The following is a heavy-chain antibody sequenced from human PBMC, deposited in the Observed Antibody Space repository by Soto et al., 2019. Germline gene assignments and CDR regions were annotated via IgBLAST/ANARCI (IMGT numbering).Heavy chain of an antibody. CDR1: GGTFSSYA. Sequence: ASVKVSCKASGGTFSSYAISWVRQAPGQGLEWMGGIIPIFGTANYAQKFQGRVTITADESTSTAYMELSSLRSEDTAVYYCARGRGYSYGYGHYYYGMAVWGQGTTVTVSS. D-gene: IGHD5-18*01. CDR2: IIPIFGTA. J-gene: IGHJ6*02. V-gene: IGHV1-69*13. CDR3: ARGRGYSYGYGHYYYGMAV.